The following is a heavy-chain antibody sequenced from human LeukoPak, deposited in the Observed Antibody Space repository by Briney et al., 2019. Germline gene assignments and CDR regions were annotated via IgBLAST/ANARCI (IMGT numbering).Heavy chain of an antibody. CDR2: INPSGGST. D-gene: IGHD3-9*01. V-gene: IGHV1-46*01. Sequence: RASVKVSCKASGYTFTSYYMHWVRQAPGQGLEWMGIINPSGGSTSYAQKFQGRVTMTRDMSTSTDYMELSSLRFEDTAVYYCARDLSGGKLRYFDWLPPDYWGQGTLVTVSS. J-gene: IGHJ4*02. CDR1: GYTFTSYY. CDR3: ARDLSGGKLRYFDWLPPDY.